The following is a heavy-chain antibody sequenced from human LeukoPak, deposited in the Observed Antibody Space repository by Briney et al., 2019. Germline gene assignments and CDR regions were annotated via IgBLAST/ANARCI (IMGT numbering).Heavy chain of an antibody. Sequence: SETLSLTCTVSGGSISSYYWSWIRQPPGKGLEWIGYIYYSGSTNYNPSLKSRVTISVDTSKNQFSLKLSSVTAADTAVYYCARVDCSSTSCYYNYYYYMDVWGKGTTVTVSS. CDR2: IYYSGST. V-gene: IGHV4-59*01. D-gene: IGHD2-2*01. CDR1: GGSISSYY. J-gene: IGHJ6*03. CDR3: ARVDCSSTSCYYNYYYYMDV.